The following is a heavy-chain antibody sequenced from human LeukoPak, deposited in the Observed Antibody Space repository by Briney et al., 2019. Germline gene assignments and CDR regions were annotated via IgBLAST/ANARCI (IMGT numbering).Heavy chain of an antibody. CDR3: ARDPNLYSSSWYWIDY. D-gene: IGHD6-13*01. CDR1: GYTFTSYG. CDR2: INPSGGST. V-gene: IGHV1-46*01. J-gene: IGHJ4*02. Sequence: ASVKVSCKASGYTFTSYGISWVRQAPGQGLEWMGIINPSGGSTSYAQKFQGRVTMTRDTSTSTVYIELSSLRSEDTAVYYCARDPNLYSSSWYWIDYWGQGTLVTVSS.